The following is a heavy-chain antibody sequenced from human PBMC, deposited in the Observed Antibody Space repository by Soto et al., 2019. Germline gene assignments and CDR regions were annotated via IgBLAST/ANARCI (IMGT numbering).Heavy chain of an antibody. CDR1: GGSITGYY. J-gene: IGHJ4*02. CDR2: IHSSGST. D-gene: IGHD4-17*01. V-gene: IGHV4-59*08. CDR3: ARHYGDSKGGFDS. Sequence: QVQLQESGPGLVKPSVTLSLTCTVSGGSITGYYWTWIRQTPGKGLEWIAYIHSSGSTNYNPSLRRRVTVSIGTSQDPFALRWDSVGAADTAVYYCARHYGDSKGGFDSWGQGTLVTVSS.